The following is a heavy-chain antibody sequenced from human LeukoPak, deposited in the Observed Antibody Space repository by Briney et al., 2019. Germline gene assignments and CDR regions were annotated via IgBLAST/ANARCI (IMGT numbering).Heavy chain of an antibody. CDR1: GGSISRYY. V-gene: IGHV4-4*07. CDR3: ARGGVGGVIVPFDY. Sequence: SETLSLTCTVSGGSISRYYWSWIRQPAGKGLEWIGRIYSSGTTTYSPSLKSRVTMSVDTSKNQFSLTLSSVTAAGTAVYYCARGGVGGVIVPFDYWGQETLVTVSS. D-gene: IGHD3-16*02. J-gene: IGHJ4*02. CDR2: IYSSGTT.